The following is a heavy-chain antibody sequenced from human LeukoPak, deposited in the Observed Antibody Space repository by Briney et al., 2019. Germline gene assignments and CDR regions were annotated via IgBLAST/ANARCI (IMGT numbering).Heavy chain of an antibody. CDR3: ARERGHCRGGDCSGFDY. Sequence: SVKVSCKASGGSFTSFAISWVRQAPGQGLEWMGGLIPIFGPAKYAQKFQGRVTITADGSTNTAYMELSSLRSEDTAIYYCARERGHCRGGDCSGFDYWGQGSLVTVSS. CDR2: LIPIFGPA. V-gene: IGHV1-69*13. D-gene: IGHD2-21*02. J-gene: IGHJ4*02. CDR1: GGSFTSFA.